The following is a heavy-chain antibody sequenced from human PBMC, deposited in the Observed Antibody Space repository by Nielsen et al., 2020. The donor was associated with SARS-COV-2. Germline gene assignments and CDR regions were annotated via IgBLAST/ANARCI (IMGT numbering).Heavy chain of an antibody. CDR3: AKDGRGLIEYREAMTL. D-gene: IGHD2-15*01. CDR1: GFTFSSYA. CDR2: ISSSGGST. V-gene: IGHV3-23*01. J-gene: IGHJ4*02. Sequence: GGSLRLSCAASGFTFSSYAMSWVRQAPGKGLEWVSVISSSGGSTYYADSVKGRFTISRDNSKNTLYLQMNSLRAEDTAVYYCAKDGRGLIEYREAMTLWGQGTLVTVSS.